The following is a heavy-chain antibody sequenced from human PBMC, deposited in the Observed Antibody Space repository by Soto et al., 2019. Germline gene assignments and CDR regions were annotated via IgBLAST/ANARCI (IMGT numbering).Heavy chain of an antibody. CDR3: ARSLYGSGNWFDP. D-gene: IGHD3-10*01. V-gene: IGHV3-48*01. CDR2: ISSSSNSI. Sequence: GSLRLSCAASGFTFSRYSMNWVRQAPGKGLEWVSYISSSSNSIYYADSVKGWVTMTRDTSISTAYMELSRLRSDDTAVYYCARSLYGSGNWFDPWGQGTLVTVSS. CDR1: GFTFSRYS. J-gene: IGHJ5*02.